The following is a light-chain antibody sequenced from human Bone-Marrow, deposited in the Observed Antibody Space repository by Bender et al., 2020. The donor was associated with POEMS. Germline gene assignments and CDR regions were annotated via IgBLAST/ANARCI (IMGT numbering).Light chain of an antibody. CDR2: DDT. CDR3: QMWDPTSDHPGV. CDR1: NIGSKR. V-gene: IGLV3-21*02. J-gene: IGLJ3*02. Sequence: YVLTQPPSVSVAPGQTAGITCGGNNIGSKRLHWFQQKPGQAPVLVVFDDTDRPSGIPERFSGSNSGDTATLTISSVEAGDEADYYCQMWDPTSDHPGVFGGGTKLTVL.